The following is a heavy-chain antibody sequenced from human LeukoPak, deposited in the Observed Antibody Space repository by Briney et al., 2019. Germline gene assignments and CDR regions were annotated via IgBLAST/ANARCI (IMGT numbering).Heavy chain of an antibody. J-gene: IGHJ5*02. CDR1: GFFLSTYW. CDR3: ARDMIILQS. CDR2: IKQGGSEK. V-gene: IGHV3-7*04. Sequence: GGSLRLSCSASGFFLSTYWTTWVRQAQGKGLEWVANIKQGGSEKYYVDSVKGRFTISRDNAKKSLYLQVNSLRAEDTAVYFCARDMIILQSWGQGTLVTVSS. D-gene: IGHD3-16*01.